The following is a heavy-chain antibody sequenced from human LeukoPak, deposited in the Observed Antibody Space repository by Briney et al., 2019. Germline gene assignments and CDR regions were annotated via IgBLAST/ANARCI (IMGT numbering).Heavy chain of an antibody. Sequence: SETLSLTCTVSGGSISSGGYSWSWIRQPPGKGLEWIGYIYHSGSTYYNPSLKSRVTISVDRSKNQFSLKLSSVTAADTAVYYCARYCGGDCYSGHDAFDIWGQGTMVTVSS. V-gene: IGHV4-30-2*01. CDR2: IYHSGST. CDR3: ARYCGGDCYSGHDAFDI. CDR1: GGSISSGGYS. D-gene: IGHD2-21*02. J-gene: IGHJ3*02.